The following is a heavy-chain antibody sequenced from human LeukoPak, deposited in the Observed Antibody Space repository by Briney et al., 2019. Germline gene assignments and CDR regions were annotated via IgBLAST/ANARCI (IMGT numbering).Heavy chain of an antibody. CDR2: ISYDGSNK. CDR3: ARTSMVRGVIYFDY. J-gene: IGHJ4*02. V-gene: IGHV3-30-3*01. D-gene: IGHD3-10*01. CDR1: GFTFSSYA. Sequence: GGSLRLSCAASGFTFSSYAMHWVRQAPGRGLEWVAVISYDGSNKYYADSVKGRFTISRDNSKNTLYLQMNSLRAEDTAVYYCARTSMVRGVIYFDYWGQGTLVTVSS.